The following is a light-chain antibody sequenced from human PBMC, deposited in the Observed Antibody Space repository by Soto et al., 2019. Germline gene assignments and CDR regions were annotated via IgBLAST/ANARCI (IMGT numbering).Light chain of an antibody. CDR3: QQYDSYPVT. CDR1: RDIGNY. J-gene: IGKJ5*01. Sequence: DIQMTQSPPSLSASVGDRVSLSCWASRDIGNYLAWFQHTTGSAPKSLIYAASTLQTGVPSRFSGSGSGTEFTLTISSLQPEDFALYYCQQYDSYPVTFGQGTRLE. CDR2: AAS. V-gene: IGKV1-16*01.